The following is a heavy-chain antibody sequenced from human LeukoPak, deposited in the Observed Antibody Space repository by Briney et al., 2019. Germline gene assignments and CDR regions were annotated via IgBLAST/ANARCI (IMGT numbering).Heavy chain of an antibody. CDR3: AKDKGSSSWLGWYFDL. V-gene: IGHV3-9*01. CDR2: ISWNSGSI. CDR1: GFTFDDYA. J-gene: IGHJ2*01. Sequence: PGGSLRLSCAASGFTFDDYAMHWVRQAPGKGLEWVSGISWNSGSIGYADSVKGRFTISRDNAKNSLYLQMNSLRAEDTALYYCAKDKGSSSWLGWYFDLWGRGTLVTVSS. D-gene: IGHD6-13*01.